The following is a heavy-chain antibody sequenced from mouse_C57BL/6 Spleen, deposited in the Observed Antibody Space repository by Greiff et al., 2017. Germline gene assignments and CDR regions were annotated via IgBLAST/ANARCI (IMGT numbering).Heavy chain of an antibody. Sequence: VQLQQPGAELVKPGASVKLSCKASGYTFTSYWMHWVKQRPGQGLEWIGMIHPNSGSTNYNEKFKSKATLTVDKSSSTAYMQLSSLTSEDSAVYYCARGGYDGYRAWFAYWGQGTLVTVSA. CDR2: IHPNSGST. CDR3: ARGGYDGYRAWFAY. V-gene: IGHV1-64*01. D-gene: IGHD2-3*01. CDR1: GYTFTSYW. J-gene: IGHJ3*01.